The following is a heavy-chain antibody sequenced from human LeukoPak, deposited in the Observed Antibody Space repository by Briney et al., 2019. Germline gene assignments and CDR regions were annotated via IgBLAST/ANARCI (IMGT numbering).Heavy chain of an antibody. J-gene: IGHJ3*02. CDR2: TYYWSKWYN. CDR1: GDSVSSNSAA. Sequence: SQTLSLTCAIPGDSVSSNSAAWNWIRQSPSRGLECLGRTYYWSKWYNNYAVSVKSRITINPDTSKNQISLQLNTVTPEDTAVYYCARGQQWLDDAFDIWGQGTMVTVSS. CDR3: ARGQQWLDDAFDI. D-gene: IGHD6-19*01. V-gene: IGHV6-1*01.